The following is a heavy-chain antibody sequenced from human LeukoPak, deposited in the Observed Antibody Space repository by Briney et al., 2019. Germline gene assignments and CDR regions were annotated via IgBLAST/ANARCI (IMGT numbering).Heavy chain of an antibody. V-gene: IGHV3-15*01. CDR2: IKNKTDGGTT. CDR3: TTDSPTIFGVVINFDY. D-gene: IGHD3-3*01. J-gene: IGHJ4*02. Sequence: GGSLRLSCAASGFTFSNAWMSWVRQAPGKGLEWVGRIKNKTDGGTTDYPAHVKGRFTISRDDSKNTLYLQMNSLKPEHTAVYYCTTDSPTIFGVVINFDYWGQGTLVTVSP. CDR1: GFTFSNAW.